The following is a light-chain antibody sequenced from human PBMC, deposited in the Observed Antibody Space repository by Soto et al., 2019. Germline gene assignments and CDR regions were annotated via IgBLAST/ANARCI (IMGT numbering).Light chain of an antibody. V-gene: IGLV2-14*03. J-gene: IGLJ3*02. CDR3: TSFTSSRTWV. CDR2: EVS. Sequence: QSVLTQPASVSGSPGQSITISCTGTSSDVGGYNYVSWFQQHPGKAPKLKIYEVSNRPSGVSNRFSGSKSGYTASLTISEIQAEDEADYYCTSFTSSRTWVFGGGTQLTVL. CDR1: SSDVGGYNY.